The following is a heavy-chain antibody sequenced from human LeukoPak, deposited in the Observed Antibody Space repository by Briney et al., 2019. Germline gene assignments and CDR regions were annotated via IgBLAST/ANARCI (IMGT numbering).Heavy chain of an antibody. D-gene: IGHD6-13*01. CDR1: GYTFTSYV. Sequence: ASVKVSCKASGYTFTSYVINWVRQATGQGLEWMGWMNPNSGNTGYAQKFQGRVTMTRNTSISTAYMELSSLRSEDTAVYYCARRSAAGKGAYGMDVWGQGTTVTVSS. CDR2: MNPNSGNT. V-gene: IGHV1-8*01. CDR3: ARRSAAGKGAYGMDV. J-gene: IGHJ6*02.